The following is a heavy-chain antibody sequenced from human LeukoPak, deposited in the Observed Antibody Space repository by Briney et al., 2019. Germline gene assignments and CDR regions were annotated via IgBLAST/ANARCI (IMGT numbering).Heavy chain of an antibody. CDR1: GFTFSSYG. V-gene: IGHV3-30*02. CDR3: ARETVVTPYNYMDV. J-gene: IGHJ6*03. CDR2: IRYDGSNK. D-gene: IGHD4-23*01. Sequence: GGSLRLSCAASGFTFSSYGMHWVRQAPGKGLEWVAFIRYDGSNKYYADSVKGRFTISRDNAKNSLYLQMNSLRAEDTAVYYCARETVVTPYNYMDVWGKGTTVTVSS.